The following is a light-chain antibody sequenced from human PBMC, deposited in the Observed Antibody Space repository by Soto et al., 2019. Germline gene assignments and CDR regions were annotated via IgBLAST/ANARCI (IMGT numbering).Light chain of an antibody. CDR2: AAS. CDR3: QPRYISPIT. V-gene: IGKV1-39*01. J-gene: IGKJ5*01. CDR1: QSISRY. Sequence: DIQMTQSPSSLSASVGDRVTITCRASQSISRYLNWYQQKPGKAPKLLIYAASSFQSRVPSRFSGSGSGTDFNLNISSLQHEDLETYYYQPRYISPITFCQGTRLEIK.